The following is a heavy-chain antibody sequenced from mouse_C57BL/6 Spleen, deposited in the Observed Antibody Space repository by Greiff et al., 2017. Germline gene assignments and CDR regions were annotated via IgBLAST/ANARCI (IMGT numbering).Heavy chain of an antibody. CDR1: GYTFTSYW. CDR2: IDPSDSYT. V-gene: IGHV1-69*01. D-gene: IGHD1-1*01. CDR3: ATLYGSSYGNAMDY. J-gene: IGHJ4*01. Sequence: QVQLQQPGAELVMPGASVKLSCKASGYTFTSYWMHWVKQRPGQGLEWIGEIDPSDSYTNYNQKFKGKSTLTVDKSSSTAYMQLSSLTSEDSAVEYCATLYGSSYGNAMDYWGQGTSVTVSS.